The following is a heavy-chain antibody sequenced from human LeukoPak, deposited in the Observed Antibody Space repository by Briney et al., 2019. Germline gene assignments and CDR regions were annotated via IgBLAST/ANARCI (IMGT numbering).Heavy chain of an antibody. V-gene: IGHV3-30*02. D-gene: IGHD3-10*01. Sequence: GGSLRLSCVASGFTFSTYGMHWVRQAPGKGLEWVAFIRYDGINKYYADSVKGRFTISRDNSKNTLYLQMNSLRAEDTAVYYCARGSFYGSGSSWVDPWGQGTLVTVSS. CDR1: GFTFSTYG. CDR3: ARGSFYGSGSSWVDP. CDR2: IRYDGINK. J-gene: IGHJ5*02.